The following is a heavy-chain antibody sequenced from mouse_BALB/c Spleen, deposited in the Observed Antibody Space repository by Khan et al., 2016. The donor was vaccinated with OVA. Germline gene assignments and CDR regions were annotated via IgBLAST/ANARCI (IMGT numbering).Heavy chain of an antibody. J-gene: IGHJ3*01. V-gene: IGHV3-2*02. CDR3: ARGRAY. Sequence: EVQLQESGPGLVKPSQSLSLTCTVTDYSITSDYAWNWIRQFPGNKLEWMGYINYSGRTSYSPSLKSRTSITRDTSKNQFFLQLNSVTTEDTATYCCARGRAYWGQGTLVTVSA. CDR1: DYSITSDYA. CDR2: INYSGRT. D-gene: IGHD3-3*01.